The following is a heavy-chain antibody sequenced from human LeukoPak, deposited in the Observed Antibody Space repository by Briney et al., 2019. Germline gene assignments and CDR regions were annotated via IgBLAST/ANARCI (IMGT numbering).Heavy chain of an antibody. Sequence: GASVKVSCKASGYTFTDYFIHWVRQAPGQGLEWMGIINPGGGSTRYAQQFHDRVTMTRDTSTSTVYMELSSLRSEDTAVYYCAKGPRLGILVAPLDYWGQGTLLTVSS. CDR3: AKGPRLGILVAPLDY. V-gene: IGHV1-46*01. CDR1: GYTFTDYF. D-gene: IGHD2-21*01. CDR2: INPGGGST. J-gene: IGHJ4*02.